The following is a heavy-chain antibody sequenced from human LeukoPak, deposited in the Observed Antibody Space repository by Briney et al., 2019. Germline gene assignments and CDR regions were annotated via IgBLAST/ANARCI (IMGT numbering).Heavy chain of an antibody. Sequence: ASVKVSCKASGYTFTGYYIHWVRQAPGQGLEWMGRINPNNGGTNYAQKFQGRVTMTRDMSMSTAYMELSRLRSVDAAVYYCAGEDNSSGYRPFDIWGQGTMVTVPS. CDR1: GYTFTGYY. CDR3: AGEDNSSGYRPFDI. D-gene: IGHD3-22*01. J-gene: IGHJ3*02. V-gene: IGHV1-2*06. CDR2: INPNNGGT.